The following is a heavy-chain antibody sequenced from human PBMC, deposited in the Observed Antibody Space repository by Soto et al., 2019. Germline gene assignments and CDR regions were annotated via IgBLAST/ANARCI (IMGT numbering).Heavy chain of an antibody. Sequence: QVQLVESGGGVVQPGRSLRLSCAASGFTFSSYGMHWVRQAPGKGLEWVAGIWYDGSNKYYADSVKGRFTISRDNSKKTLYLQMNSLRAEDTAVYYSAREWGDYGDYGYLGYWGQGTLVTVSS. V-gene: IGHV3-33*01. D-gene: IGHD4-17*01. CDR2: IWYDGSNK. CDR3: AREWGDYGDYGYLGY. J-gene: IGHJ4*02. CDR1: GFTFSSYG.